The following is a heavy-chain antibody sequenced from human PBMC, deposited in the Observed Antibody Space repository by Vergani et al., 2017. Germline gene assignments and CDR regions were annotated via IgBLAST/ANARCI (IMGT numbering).Heavy chain of an antibody. V-gene: IGHV3-23*04. J-gene: IGHJ5*02. Sequence: VQLVESGGGVVQPGRSLRLSCAASGFTFSSYGMHWVRQAPGKGLEWVAVISGSGGSTYYADSVKGRFTISRDNSKNTLYLQMNSLRAEDTAVYYCANSISPPQWLAPTNWFDPWGQGTLVTVSS. CDR3: ANSISPPQWLAPTNWFDP. CDR2: ISGSGGST. CDR1: GFTFSSYG. D-gene: IGHD6-19*01.